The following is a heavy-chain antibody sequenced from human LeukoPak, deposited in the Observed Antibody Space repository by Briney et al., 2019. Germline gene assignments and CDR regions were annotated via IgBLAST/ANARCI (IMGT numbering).Heavy chain of an antibody. V-gene: IGHV3-64D*06. J-gene: IGHJ4*02. Sequence: GSLRLSCSASGFTFSSYAMHWVRQAPGKGLEYVSAISSNGGSTYYADSVKGRFTISRDNSKNTLYLQMSSLRAEDTAVYYCVKDRGWGLWFGELYYWGQGTLVTVSS. CDR1: GFTFSSYA. CDR2: ISSNGGST. D-gene: IGHD3-10*01. CDR3: VKDRGWGLWFGELYY.